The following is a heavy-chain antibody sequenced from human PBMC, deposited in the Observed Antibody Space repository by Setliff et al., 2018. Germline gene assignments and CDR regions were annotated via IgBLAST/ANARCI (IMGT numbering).Heavy chain of an antibody. CDR1: GYSFTNYY. CDR3: ASDGQGNYNFWSGSYYYYGMDV. J-gene: IGHJ6*02. Sequence: ASVKVSCKASGYSFTNYYIHWVRQAPGQGLEWVGIINPSGGSTSYAQKFQGRVTMTTDTSTSTAYMELRSLRSDDTAVYYCASDGQGNYNFWSGSYYYYGMDVWGQGTTVTVSS. V-gene: IGHV1-46*01. CDR2: INPSGGST. D-gene: IGHD3-3*01.